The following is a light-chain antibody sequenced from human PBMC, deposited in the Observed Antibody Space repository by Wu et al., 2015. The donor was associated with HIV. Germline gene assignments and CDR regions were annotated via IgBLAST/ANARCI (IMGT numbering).Light chain of an antibody. CDR3: QQYGSSPVT. V-gene: IGKV3-20*01. CDR2: GAS. J-gene: IGKJ4*01. Sequence: DIVLTQSPGTLSLSPGERATLSCRASQTVRDNYLAWYQQKPGQAPRLLISGASSRATGIPDRFSGSGSGTDFTLTIGGLEPEDFAVYYCQQYGSSPVTFGGGTKVEIK. CDR1: QTVRDNY.